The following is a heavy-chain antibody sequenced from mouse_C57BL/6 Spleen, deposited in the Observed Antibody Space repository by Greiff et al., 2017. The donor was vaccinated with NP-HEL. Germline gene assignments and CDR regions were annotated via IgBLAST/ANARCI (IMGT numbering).Heavy chain of an antibody. D-gene: IGHD1-1*01. Sequence: EVNLVESGGGLVKPGGSLKLSCAASGFTFSSYAMSWVRQTPEKRLEWVATISPCGSYTYYPDNVKGRFTISRDNATNNLYLQMSHLKSEDTAMYYCARDGYYGSSLYYYDYWGQGTTLTVAS. CDR1: GFTFSSYA. CDR2: ISPCGSYT. J-gene: IGHJ2*01. V-gene: IGHV5-4*01. CDR3: ARDGYYGSSLYYYDY.